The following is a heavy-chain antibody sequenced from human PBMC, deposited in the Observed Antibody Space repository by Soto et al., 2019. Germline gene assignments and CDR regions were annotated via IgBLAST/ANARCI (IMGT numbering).Heavy chain of an antibody. CDR3: SRENYFSYQGMDV. Sequence: PGGSLRLSCAGSGFAFSGSTIHWVRQASGKGLEWVGRIRSKANSFATAYAASVKGRFIISRDDSKTTAYLQMNSLKIEDTAVYYCSRENYFSYQGMDVWGQGTTVTVSS. V-gene: IGHV3-73*01. CDR1: GFAFSGST. J-gene: IGHJ6*02. CDR2: IRSKANSFAT.